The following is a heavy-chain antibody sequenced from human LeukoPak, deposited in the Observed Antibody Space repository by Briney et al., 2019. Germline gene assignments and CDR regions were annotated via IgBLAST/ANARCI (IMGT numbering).Heavy chain of an antibody. CDR3: ARRYCDPSGYYPRPFAS. CDR1: GGSISSGDYC. Sequence: SETLSLTCAVSGGSISSGDYCWGWIRQSPGKGLEWIGNIYYSGATYYNPSLTSRVTISVDTSKNHFSLKLSSVTATDTAVYYCARRYCDPSGYYPRPFASWGQGALVTVSS. J-gene: IGHJ4*02. CDR2: IYYSGAT. D-gene: IGHD3-22*01. V-gene: IGHV4-39*02.